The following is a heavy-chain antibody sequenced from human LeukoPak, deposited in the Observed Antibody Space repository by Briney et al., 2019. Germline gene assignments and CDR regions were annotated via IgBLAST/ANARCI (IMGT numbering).Heavy chain of an antibody. CDR2: IKQDGSEK. Sequence: GGSLRLSCAAYGFTFSSYWMSWVRQAPGKGLEWVANIKQDGSEKYYVDSVKGRFTISRDNAKNSLYLQMNSLRAEDTAVYYCAREVRSYDFWSGYSYYYYYYGMDVWGQGTTVTVSS. V-gene: IGHV3-7*03. CDR3: AREVRSYDFWSGYSYYYYYYGMDV. D-gene: IGHD3-3*01. J-gene: IGHJ6*02. CDR1: GFTFSSYW.